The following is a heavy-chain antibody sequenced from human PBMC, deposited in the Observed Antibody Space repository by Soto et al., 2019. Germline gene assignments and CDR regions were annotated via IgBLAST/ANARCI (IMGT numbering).Heavy chain of an antibody. J-gene: IGHJ4*02. CDR2: ITSDTNTI. CDR1: GFPFSIYS. CDR3: ARSVEGHFDY. D-gene: IGHD6-19*01. Sequence: EVQLVESGGGLVQPGGSLRLTCVASGFPFSIYSMNWVRQAPGKGLEWSSYITSDTNTIKYADSVKGRFTISRDNAKNLVYLQMNSLRDEDTAVHFCARSVEGHFDYWGQGTVVTVSS. V-gene: IGHV3-48*02.